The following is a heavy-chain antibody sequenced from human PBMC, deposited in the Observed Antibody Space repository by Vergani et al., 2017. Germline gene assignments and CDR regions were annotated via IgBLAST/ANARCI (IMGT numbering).Heavy chain of an antibody. CDR2: IWYDGSNK. CDR3: ARELYSCGWDFYYYYGMDV. Sequence: QVQLVESGGGVVQPGRSLRLSCAASGFTFSSYGMHWVRQAPGKGLEWVAVIWYDGSNKYYADSVKGRFTISRDNSKNTLYLQMNSLRAEDTAVYYCARELYSCGWDFYYYYGMDVWGQGTTVTVSS. CDR1: GFTFSSYG. V-gene: IGHV3-33*01. D-gene: IGHD6-19*01. J-gene: IGHJ6*02.